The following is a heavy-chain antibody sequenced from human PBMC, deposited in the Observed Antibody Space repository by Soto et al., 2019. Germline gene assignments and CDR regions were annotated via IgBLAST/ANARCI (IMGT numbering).Heavy chain of an antibody. J-gene: IGHJ4*02. Sequence: QVQLQESGPGLVKPSETLSLTCTVSGGSISLERFYWTWIRQPPGKGLEWIGYVSPTGATNYNPSLQSRVDISVDTSRLNFSLKLRPPTAAATAVYFCAREFSSAHTTYYDFWGQGTLVSVSA. CDR2: VSPTGAT. D-gene: IGHD2-8*02. V-gene: IGHV4-4*08. CDR3: AREFSSAHTTYYDF. CDR1: GGSISLERFY.